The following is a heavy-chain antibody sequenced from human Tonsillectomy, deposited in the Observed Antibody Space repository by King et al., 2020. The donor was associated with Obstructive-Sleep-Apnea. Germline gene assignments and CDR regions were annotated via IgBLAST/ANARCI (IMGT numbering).Heavy chain of an antibody. V-gene: IGHV4-39*07. J-gene: IGHJ4*02. CDR2: MYYSGST. CDR3: AKVGYSYGDSFDY. Sequence: QLQESGPGLVKPSETLSLTCTVSGGSISSSSYFWGWIRQPPGKGLEWIGSMYYSGSTYYNPSLKSRVTISVDTSKNQFSLKLSSVTAADTAVYYCAKVGYSYGDSFDYWGQGTLVTVPS. D-gene: IGHD5-18*01. CDR1: GGSISSSSYF.